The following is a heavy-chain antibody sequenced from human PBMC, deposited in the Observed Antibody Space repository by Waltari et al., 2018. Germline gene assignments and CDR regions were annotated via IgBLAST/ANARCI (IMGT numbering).Heavy chain of an antibody. CDR2: INPNSGGT. J-gene: IGHJ4*02. CDR1: GYTFTGYY. CDR3: ARDRGSGGEDFDY. D-gene: IGHD2-21*01. V-gene: IGHV1-2*06. Sequence: QVQLVQSGAAVKKPGASVKVSCKASGYTFTGYYMHWVRQAPGQGLEWMGRINPNSGGTNYAQKFQGRVTMTRDTSSSTAYMELSRLRSDDTAVYYCARDRGSGGEDFDYWGQGTLVTVSS.